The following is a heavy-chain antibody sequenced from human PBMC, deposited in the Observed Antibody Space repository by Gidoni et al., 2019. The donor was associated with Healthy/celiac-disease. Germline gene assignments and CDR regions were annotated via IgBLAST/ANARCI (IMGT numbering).Heavy chain of an antibody. Sequence: QVQLQQWGAGLLKPSETLSLTCAVYGGSFSGYYWSWSRQPPGKGLEWIGEINHSGSTNYNPSLKSRVTISVDTSKNQFSLKLSSVTAADTAVYYCARWPTGVEMATIGWYFDLWGRGTLVTVSS. J-gene: IGHJ2*01. CDR3: ARWPTGVEMATIGWYFDL. CDR2: INHSGST. V-gene: IGHV4-34*01. D-gene: IGHD5-12*01. CDR1: GGSFSGYY.